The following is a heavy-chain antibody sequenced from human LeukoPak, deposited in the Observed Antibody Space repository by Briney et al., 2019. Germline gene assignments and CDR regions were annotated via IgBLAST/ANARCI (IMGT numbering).Heavy chain of an antibody. CDR3: ANHLACGSTSCPSFDY. V-gene: IGHV3-48*04. CDR2: ISSASGSI. D-gene: IGHD2-2*01. Sequence: GGSLRLSCAASGFTFSSYSMNWVRQAPGKGLEWVSYISSASGSIYYADSVKGRFTISRDNAKNSLFLQMNSLRAEDTAVYYCANHLACGSTSCPSFDYWGQGTLVTVSS. CDR1: GFTFSSYS. J-gene: IGHJ4*02.